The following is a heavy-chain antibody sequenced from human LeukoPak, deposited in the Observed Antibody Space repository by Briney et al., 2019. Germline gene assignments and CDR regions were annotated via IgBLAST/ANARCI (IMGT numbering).Heavy chain of an antibody. V-gene: IGHV4-4*09. CDR1: GGSISSYY. Sequence: PSETLSLTCTVSGGSISSYYWSWIRQPPGRGLEWIGYIYTSGSTNYNPSLKSRVTISVDTSKNQFSLKLSSVTAADTAVYYCARLSIAADDFDYWGQGTLVTVSS. CDR3: ARLSIAADDFDY. CDR2: IYTSGST. J-gene: IGHJ4*02. D-gene: IGHD6-13*01.